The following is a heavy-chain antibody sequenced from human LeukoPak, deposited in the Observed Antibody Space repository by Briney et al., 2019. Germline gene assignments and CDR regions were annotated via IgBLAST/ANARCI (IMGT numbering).Heavy chain of an antibody. V-gene: IGHV4-59*08. CDR1: GGSISSYY. D-gene: IGHD3-16*02. CDR2: IYYSGST. Sequence: PSETLSLTCTVSGGSISSYYWSWIRQPPGKGLEWIGYIYYSGSTNYNPSLKSRVTISVDTSKNQFSLKLSSVTAADTAVYYCARQPLTFGGVIAHPFDYWGQGTLVTASS. J-gene: IGHJ4*02. CDR3: ARQPLTFGGVIAHPFDY.